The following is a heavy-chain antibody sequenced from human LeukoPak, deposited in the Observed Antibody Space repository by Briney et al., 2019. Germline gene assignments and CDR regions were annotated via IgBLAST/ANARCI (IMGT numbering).Heavy chain of an antibody. D-gene: IGHD6-19*01. J-gene: IGHJ6*02. Sequence: SETLSLTCAVYGGSLSGYYWSWIRQPPGKGLEWIGEINHSGSTNYNPSLKSRVTISVDTSKNQFSLKLSSVTAADTAVYYCARVAHSSGWYYYYYGMDVWGQGTTVTVSS. V-gene: IGHV4-34*01. CDR1: GGSLSGYY. CDR3: ARVAHSSGWYYYYYGMDV. CDR2: INHSGST.